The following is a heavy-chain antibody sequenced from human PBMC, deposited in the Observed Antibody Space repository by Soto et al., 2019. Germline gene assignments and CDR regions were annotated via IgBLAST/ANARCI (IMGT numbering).Heavy chain of an antibody. J-gene: IGHJ5*02. Sequence: ASVKASCKASGYTFTSYGISWVQQAPGQGLEWMGWISAYNGNTNYAQKLQGRVTMTTDTSTSTAYMELRSLRSDDTAVYYCARDREVTYHENNWFDPWGQGTLVTVSS. V-gene: IGHV1-18*01. CDR3: ARDREVTYHENNWFDP. CDR2: ISAYNGNT. CDR1: GYTFTSYG. D-gene: IGHD2-2*01.